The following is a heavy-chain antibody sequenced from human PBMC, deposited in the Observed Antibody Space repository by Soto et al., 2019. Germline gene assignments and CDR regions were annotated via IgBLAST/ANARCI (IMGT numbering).Heavy chain of an antibody. V-gene: IGHV4-31*03. J-gene: IGHJ4*02. D-gene: IGHD5-12*01. Sequence: QVQLQESGPGLVKPSQTLSLSCTVSGGSLSSGGYYWSWIRQHPGKGLEWIGFIYSSGSTYYNPSLNSRVTISVDTSQNQFSLKLTSVTAADTAVYYCARDTQRGYSGYFDSWGQGTLVTVSS. CDR1: GGSLSSGGYY. CDR3: ARDTQRGYSGYFDS. CDR2: IYSSGST.